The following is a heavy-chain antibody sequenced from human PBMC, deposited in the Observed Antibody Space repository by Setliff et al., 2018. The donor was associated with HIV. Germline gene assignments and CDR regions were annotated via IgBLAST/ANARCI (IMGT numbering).Heavy chain of an antibody. V-gene: IGHV3-64D*09. CDR2: ITTTGGNT. CDR1: GFTFSNYN. J-gene: IGHJ1*01. D-gene: IGHD3-22*01. CDR3: ASADFSGYYEH. Sequence: GGSLRLSCSASGFTFSNYNMHWVRQAPGKGLDYVSAITTTGGNTYYADSVKGRFTISRDNSKNTLHLQMSSLRAEDTAVYYCASADFSGYYEHWGQGTLVTV.